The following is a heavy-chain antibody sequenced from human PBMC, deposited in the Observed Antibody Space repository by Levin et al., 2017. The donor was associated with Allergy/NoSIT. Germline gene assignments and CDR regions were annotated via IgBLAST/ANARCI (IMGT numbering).Heavy chain of an antibody. CDR1: GGTFSSYA. V-gene: IGHV1-69*04. D-gene: IGHD5-18*01. CDR3: ARAGDTAMGGDDY. J-gene: IGHJ4*02. Sequence: SVKVSCKASGGTFSSYAISWVRQAPGQGLEWMGRIIPILGIANYAQKFQGRVTITADKSTSTAYMELSSLRSEDTAVYYCARAGDTAMGGDDYWGQGTLVTVSS. CDR2: IIPILGIA.